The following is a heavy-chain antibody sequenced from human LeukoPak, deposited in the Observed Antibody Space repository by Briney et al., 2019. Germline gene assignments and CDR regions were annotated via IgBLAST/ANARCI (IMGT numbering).Heavy chain of an antibody. J-gene: IGHJ4*02. Sequence: KPSETLSLTCVVYGGSFSDYYWTWIRQSPGKGLEWIGQINHSGSTNYNPSLKSRVTISRDTSKNQVSLKLSSVTAADTAVYYCAREFAYWGQGTLVTVSS. D-gene: IGHD2-21*01. CDR3: AREFAY. CDR1: GGSFSDYY. V-gene: IGHV4-34*01. CDR2: INHSGST.